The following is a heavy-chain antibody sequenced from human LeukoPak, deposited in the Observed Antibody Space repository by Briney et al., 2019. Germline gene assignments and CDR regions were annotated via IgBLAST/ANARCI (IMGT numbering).Heavy chain of an antibody. D-gene: IGHD5-18*01. J-gene: IGHJ4*02. V-gene: IGHV3-23*01. CDR1: GFTFSSYA. Sequence: PGGSLRLSCEVSGFTFSSYAMSWVRQAPGKGLEWVSTISSMGGSTYYADSVKGRFTISRDNSKNTLYVQMNSLRVEDTAVYYCARAGIPVTFLDYWDQGTLVTVSS. CDR3: ARAGIPVTFLDY. CDR2: ISSMGGST.